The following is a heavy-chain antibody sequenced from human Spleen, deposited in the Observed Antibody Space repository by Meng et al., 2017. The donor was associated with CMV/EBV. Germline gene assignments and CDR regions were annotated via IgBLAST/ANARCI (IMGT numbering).Heavy chain of an antibody. Sequence: SETLSLTCTVSGGSISSYYWSWIRQPPGKGLEWIGYIYYSGSTYYNPSLKSRVTISVDTSKNQFSLKLSSVTAADTAVYYCARAFPLTYSNIVVVPAAGFFDYWGQGTLVTVSS. CDR3: ARAFPLTYSNIVVVPAAGFFDY. CDR2: IYYSGST. V-gene: IGHV4-59*08. CDR1: GGSISSYY. D-gene: IGHD2-2*01. J-gene: IGHJ4*02.